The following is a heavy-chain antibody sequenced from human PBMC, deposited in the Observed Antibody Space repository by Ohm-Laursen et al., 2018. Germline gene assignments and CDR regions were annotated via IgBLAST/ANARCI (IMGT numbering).Heavy chain of an antibody. V-gene: IGHV4-34*01. D-gene: IGHD2-21*01. CDR1: GGSFGGYY. Sequence: SETLSLTCTVYGGSFGGYYWSWIRQPPGKGLEWIGEINHSGITNYNPSLKSRVTISVDTSKSQFSLKLSSVTAADTAVYYCARGHNLYGLNYWGQGTLVTVSS. J-gene: IGHJ4*02. CDR2: INHSGIT. CDR3: ARGHNLYGLNY.